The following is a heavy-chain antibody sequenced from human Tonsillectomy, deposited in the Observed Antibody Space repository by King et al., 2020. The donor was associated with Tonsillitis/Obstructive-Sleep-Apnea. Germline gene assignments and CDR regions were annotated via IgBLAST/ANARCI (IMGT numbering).Heavy chain of an antibody. CDR2: IWYDGSNK. Sequence: MHWVRQAPGKGLECVAVIWYDGSNKYYADSVKGRFTISRDNSKNTLFLQMNSLRAEDTAVYYCARGDCKHPSCYLVEYGGQGTLVTVPS. V-gene: IGHV3-33*01. CDR3: ARGDCKHPSCYLVEY. J-gene: IGHJ4*02. D-gene: IGHD2-21*01.